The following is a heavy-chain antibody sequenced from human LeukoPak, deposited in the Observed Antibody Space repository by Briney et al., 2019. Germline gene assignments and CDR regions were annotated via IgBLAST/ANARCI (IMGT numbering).Heavy chain of an antibody. Sequence: PSETLSLTCTVSGGSISSYYWSWIRQPPGKGLEWIGYIYYSGSTNYNPSLNNRVTISVDTSKNQFSLKLSSVTAADTAIYYCATHPSRTTGPDYWGQGTLVTVSS. V-gene: IGHV4-59*08. CDR2: IYYSGST. CDR3: ATHPSRTTGPDY. D-gene: IGHD4-17*01. CDR1: GGSISSYY. J-gene: IGHJ4*02.